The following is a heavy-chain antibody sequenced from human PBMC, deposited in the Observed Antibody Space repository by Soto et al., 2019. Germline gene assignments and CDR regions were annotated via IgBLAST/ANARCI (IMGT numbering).Heavy chain of an antibody. CDR1: GGSISSYD. D-gene: IGHD6-25*01. CDR2: IYYSGST. Sequence: SETLSLTCTGSGGSISSYDCSWIRQPPWKGLEWIGYIYYSGSTNYNPSLKIRVTISVDTSKNQFSLKPSSVTAADTAVYYCAAISRRLQLISTGMEFWGQRNTFPVCS. J-gene: IGHJ6*01. V-gene: IGHV4-59*01. CDR3: AAISRRLQLISTGMEF.